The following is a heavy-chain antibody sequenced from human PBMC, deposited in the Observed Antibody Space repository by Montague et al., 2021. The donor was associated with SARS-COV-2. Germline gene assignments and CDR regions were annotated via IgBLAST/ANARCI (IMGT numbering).Heavy chain of an antibody. CDR3: ARLLRSCTNGVCRTYYYYAMDV. CDR2: IYYSGST. J-gene: IGHJ6*02. V-gene: IGHV4-59*01. Sequence: SETLSLTRTVSGGSISGYYWSWIRQPPGKGLEWIGYIYYSGSTKYNPXLESRVTVSVDRSKNQVSLKLSSVTAADTAVYYCARLLRSCTNGVCRTYYYYAMDVWGQGTTVTVSS. D-gene: IGHD2-8*01. CDR1: GGSISGYY.